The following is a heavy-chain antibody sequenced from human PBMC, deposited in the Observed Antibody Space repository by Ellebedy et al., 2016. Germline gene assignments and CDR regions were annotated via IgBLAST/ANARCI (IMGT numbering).Heavy chain of an antibody. J-gene: IGHJ5*02. V-gene: IGHV3-30-3*01. D-gene: IGHD2-15*01. CDR2: ISYDGSNK. CDR1: GFTFSSYA. Sequence: GESLKISCAASGFTFSSYAMHWVRQAPGKGLEWVAVISYDGSNKYYADSVKGRFTISRDNTKNSLYLQMNTLRGEDTAVYYCARTLVVLDATWWFDPWGQGTLVTVS. CDR3: ARTLVVLDATWWFDP.